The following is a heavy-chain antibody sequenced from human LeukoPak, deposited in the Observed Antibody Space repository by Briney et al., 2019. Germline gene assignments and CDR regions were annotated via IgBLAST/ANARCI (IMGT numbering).Heavy chain of an antibody. D-gene: IGHD2-15*01. CDR2: INHSGST. J-gene: IGHJ4*02. CDR1: GVSFSGYY. Sequence: PSETLSLTCAVYGVSFSGYYWSWIRQPPGKGLEWIGEINHSGSTNYNPSLKSRVTISVDTSKNQFSLKLSSVTAADTAVYYCARRNCSGGSCPRINPDYFDYWGQGTLVTVSS. V-gene: IGHV4-34*01. CDR3: ARRNCSGGSCPRINPDYFDY.